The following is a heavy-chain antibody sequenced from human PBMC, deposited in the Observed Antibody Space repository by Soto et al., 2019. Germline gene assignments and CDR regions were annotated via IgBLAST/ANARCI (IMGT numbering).Heavy chain of an antibody. CDR1: GGSISSYY. J-gene: IGHJ3*02. CDR3: ARGIRYFDWWGFYI. V-gene: IGHV4-59*01. D-gene: IGHD3-9*01. Sequence: SETLSLTCTVSGGSISSYYWSWIRQPPGKGLEWIGYIYYSGSTNYSPSLKSRVTISVDTSKNQFSLKLSSVTAADTAVYYCARGIRYFDWWGFYIWGQGTMVTVS. CDR2: IYYSGST.